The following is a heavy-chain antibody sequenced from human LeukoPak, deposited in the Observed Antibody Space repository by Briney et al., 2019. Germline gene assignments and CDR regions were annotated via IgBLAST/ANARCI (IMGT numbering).Heavy chain of an antibody. D-gene: IGHD3-22*01. V-gene: IGHV4-34*01. J-gene: IGHJ4*02. Sequence: SETLSLTCAVYGGSFSGYYWSWIRQPPGKGLEWIGEINHSGSTNYNPSLKSRVTISVDTSKNQFSLKLSSVTAADTAVYYCARHSHGSGYRYSDYWGQGTLVTVSS. CDR3: ARHSHGSGYRYSDY. CDR1: GGSFSGYY. CDR2: INHSGST.